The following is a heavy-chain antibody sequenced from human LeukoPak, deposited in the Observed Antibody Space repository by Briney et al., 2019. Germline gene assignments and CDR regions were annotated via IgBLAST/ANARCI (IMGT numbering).Heavy chain of an antibody. CDR1: GGSFSGYY. D-gene: IGHD6-13*01. CDR3: GRGRIAAASFNY. CDR2: INHSGST. V-gene: IGHV4-34*01. Sequence: PSETLSLTCAVYGGSFSGYYWSWIRQPPGKGLEWIGEINHSGSTNYNPSLKSRVTISVDTSKNQFSLKLSSVTAADTAVYYCGRGRIAAASFNYWGQGTLVTVSS. J-gene: IGHJ4*02.